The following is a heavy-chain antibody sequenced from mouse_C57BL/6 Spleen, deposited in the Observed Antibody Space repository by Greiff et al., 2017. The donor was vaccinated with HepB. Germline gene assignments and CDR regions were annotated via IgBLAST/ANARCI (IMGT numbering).Heavy chain of an antibody. J-gene: IGHJ2*01. D-gene: IGHD4-1*01. CDR3: ARRWDSYFDY. Sequence: EVMLVESGGGLVKPGGSLKLSCAASGFTFSDYGMHWVRQAPEKGLEWVAYISSGSSTIYYADTVKGRFTISRDNAKNTLFLQMTSLRSEDTAMYYCARRWDSYFDYWGQGTTLTVSS. CDR2: ISSGSSTI. CDR1: GFTFSDYG. V-gene: IGHV5-17*01.